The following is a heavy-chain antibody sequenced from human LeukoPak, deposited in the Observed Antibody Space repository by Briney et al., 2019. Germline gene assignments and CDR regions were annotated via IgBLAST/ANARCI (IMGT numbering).Heavy chain of an antibody. V-gene: IGHV4-59*01. J-gene: IGHJ6*02. CDR2: IYYSGST. CDR1: GGSISSYY. CDR3: AGHYSSGWYPLYYYYGMDV. Sequence: PSETLSLTCTVSGGSISSYYWSWVRQPPGKGLEWIGYIYYSGSTNYNPSLKSRVTISVDTSKNQFPLKLSSVTAADTAVYYCAGHYSSGWYPLYYYYGMDVWGQGTTVTVSS. D-gene: IGHD6-19*01.